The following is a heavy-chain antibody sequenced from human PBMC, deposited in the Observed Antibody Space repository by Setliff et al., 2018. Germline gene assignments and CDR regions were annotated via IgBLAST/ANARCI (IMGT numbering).Heavy chain of an antibody. CDR3: ARAFTYYNFWSGYGYGMDV. Sequence: PSETLSLTCTVSGGSISSGSYYWSWIRQPAGKGLEWIGRIFPSGSTNYNPFLRSRVTISVDTSKNQFSLKLSSVTAADTAVYYCARAFTYYNFWSGYGYGMDVWGQGTTVTSP. CDR1: GGSISSGSYY. CDR2: IFPSGST. D-gene: IGHD3-3*01. J-gene: IGHJ6*02. V-gene: IGHV4-61*02.